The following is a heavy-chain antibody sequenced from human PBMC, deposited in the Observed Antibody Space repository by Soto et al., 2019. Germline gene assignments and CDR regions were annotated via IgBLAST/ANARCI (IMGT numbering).Heavy chain of an antibody. CDR1: GGTFVRHV. CDR3: ATTACAATWCSPSHNLDH. Sequence: QVQLVQSGAEVKKPESSVKVSCKTSGGTFVRHVISWVRQAPGQGPEWMGKINPLSGIPNYAQKFQDRVTFTADTDSSTAYMELSSLRSDDTAVYYCATTACAATWCSPSHNLDHWGQGTRVTVSS. CDR2: INPLSGIP. D-gene: IGHD4-4*01. V-gene: IGHV1-69*09. J-gene: IGHJ4*02.